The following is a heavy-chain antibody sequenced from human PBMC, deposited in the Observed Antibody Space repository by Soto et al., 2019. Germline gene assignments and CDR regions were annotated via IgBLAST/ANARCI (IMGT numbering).Heavy chain of an antibody. J-gene: IGHJ4*02. CDR1: GGSISSGDYY. CDR3: ARDLYDFWSGYPRYYFDY. D-gene: IGHD3-3*01. CDR2: IYYSGST. V-gene: IGHV4-30-4*01. Sequence: TLSLTCTVSGGSISSGDYYWSWIRQPPGKGLEWIGYIYYSGSTYYNPSLKSRVTISVDTSKNQFSLKLSSVTAADTAVYYCARDLYDFWSGYPRYYFDYWGQGTLVTVSS.